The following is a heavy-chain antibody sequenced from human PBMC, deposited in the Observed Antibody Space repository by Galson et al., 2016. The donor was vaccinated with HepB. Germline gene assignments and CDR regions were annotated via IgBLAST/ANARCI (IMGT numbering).Heavy chain of an antibody. CDR3: ARVDYYGSGTHYYFDY. Sequence: SVKVSCKASGGTSSSYAINWMRQAPGQGLEWMGGIIPMFGRANYAQRFQGKVTITADESTGTAYMEMSSLRSDDTAVYYCARVDYYGSGTHYYFDYWGQGTLVTASS. J-gene: IGHJ4*02. CDR2: IIPMFGRA. V-gene: IGHV1-69*13. D-gene: IGHD3-10*01. CDR1: GGTSSSYA.